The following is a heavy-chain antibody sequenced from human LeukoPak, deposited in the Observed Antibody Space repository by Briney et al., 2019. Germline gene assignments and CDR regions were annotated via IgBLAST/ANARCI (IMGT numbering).Heavy chain of an antibody. J-gene: IGHJ4*02. D-gene: IGHD3-22*01. CDR1: GFTFSDYY. CDR3: ARDDYDSSGYYLGY. CDR2: ISSSGSTI. Sequence: PGGSLRLSCAASGFTFSDYYMSWIRQAPGKGLEWVPYISSSGSTIYYADSVKGRFTISRDNAKNSLYLQMNSLRAEDTAVYYCARDDYDSSGYYLGYWGQGTLVTVSS. V-gene: IGHV3-11*04.